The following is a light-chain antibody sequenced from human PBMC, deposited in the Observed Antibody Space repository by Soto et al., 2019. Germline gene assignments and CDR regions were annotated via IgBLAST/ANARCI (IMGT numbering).Light chain of an antibody. CDR3: HQRQSWPRT. CDR2: YTS. CDR1: QYVGTR. J-gene: IGKJ1*01. V-gene: IGKV3-11*01. Sequence: EIVMTQSPCTLSLSPGETATLSCRASQYVGTRLAWYQHKPGQAPRLLIYYTSNRATGIPARFSGSGSGTDFTLTINSLAPEDFAIYYCHQRQSWPRTFGQGTKVDIK.